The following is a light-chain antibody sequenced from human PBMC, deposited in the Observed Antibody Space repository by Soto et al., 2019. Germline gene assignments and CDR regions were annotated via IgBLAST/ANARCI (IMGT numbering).Light chain of an antibody. CDR2: AAS. CDR3: QQYGSSPIT. CDR1: QSVSSNF. V-gene: IGKV3-20*01. J-gene: IGKJ5*01. Sequence: EIVLTQSPGTLSLSPGERATLSCRASQSVSSNFLAWYQQKSGQAPRHLIYAASSRATGIPGRFSGSGSGTGFTLTISRLEPEDFAVYYCQQYGSSPITFGQGTRLE.